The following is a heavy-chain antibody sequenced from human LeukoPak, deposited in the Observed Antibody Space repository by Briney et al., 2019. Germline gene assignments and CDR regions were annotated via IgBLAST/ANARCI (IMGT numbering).Heavy chain of an antibody. Sequence: SATLSLPCSVSGGPMSRTTYYWGRIRQPPGKGLEWIGSIYYRGNTYYSSALKIRVTISIDTSNKQFSLKLSSVTAADTAVYYCASAEGDSSIFYYWGQGGLVTVAS. D-gene: IGHD2-21*02. J-gene: IGHJ4*02. V-gene: IGHV4-39*01. CDR1: GGPMSRTTYY. CDR3: ASAEGDSSIFYY. CDR2: IYYRGNT.